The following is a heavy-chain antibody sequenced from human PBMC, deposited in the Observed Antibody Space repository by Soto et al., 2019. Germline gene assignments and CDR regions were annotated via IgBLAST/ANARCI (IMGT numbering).Heavy chain of an antibody. CDR1: GGSISSSSYY. D-gene: IGHD6-19*01. Sequence: QLQLQESGPGLVKPSETLSLTCTVSGGSISSSSYYWGWIRQPPGKGLEWIGSIYYSGSTYYNPSLTSRVTVPVDTANNQFSLKLSSVTAADTAVYYCARQSAVAGNWFDPWGQGTLVTVSS. CDR3: ARQSAVAGNWFDP. V-gene: IGHV4-39*01. CDR2: IYYSGST. J-gene: IGHJ5*02.